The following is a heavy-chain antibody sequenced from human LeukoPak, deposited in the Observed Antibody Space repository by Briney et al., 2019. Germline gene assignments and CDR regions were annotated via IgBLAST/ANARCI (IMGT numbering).Heavy chain of an antibody. Sequence: SVKVSCKASGGTFSSYAISWVRQAPGQGLEWMGGIIPIFGTANYAQKFQGRVTTTADESTSTAYMELSSLRSEDTAVYYCAREGGYSYGYLPEDAFDIWGQGTMVTVSS. CDR1: GGTFSSYA. D-gene: IGHD5-18*01. V-gene: IGHV1-69*13. J-gene: IGHJ3*02. CDR3: AREGGYSYGYLPEDAFDI. CDR2: IIPIFGTA.